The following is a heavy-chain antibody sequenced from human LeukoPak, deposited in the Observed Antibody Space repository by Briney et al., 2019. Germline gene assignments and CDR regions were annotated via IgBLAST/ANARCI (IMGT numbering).Heavy chain of an antibody. CDR3: AKDIGSYYDY. V-gene: IGHV3-48*01. CDR2: ISSSSSTI. Sequence: GGSLRLSCAASGFTFSSYSMNWVRQAPGKGLEWVSYISSSSSTIYYADSVKGRFTISRDNSKNTLYLEMNSLRAEDTAVYYCAKDIGSYYDYWGQGILVTVSS. J-gene: IGHJ4*02. CDR1: GFTFSSYS. D-gene: IGHD3-10*01.